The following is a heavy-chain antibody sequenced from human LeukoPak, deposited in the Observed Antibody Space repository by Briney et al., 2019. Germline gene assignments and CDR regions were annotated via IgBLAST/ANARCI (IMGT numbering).Heavy chain of an antibody. J-gene: IGHJ4*02. CDR3: ARSPEGGLYYDSSGYYYPTFDS. V-gene: IGHV3-21*01. D-gene: IGHD3-22*01. CDR1: GFTFSSYS. CDR2: ITSSSSYI. Sequence: PGGSLRLSCAASGFTFSSYSMNWVRQAPGKGLEWVSSITSSSSYIYYTDSMKGRFTISRDNAKKSLYLQMNSLRAEDTAVYYCARSPEGGLYYDSSGYYYPTFDSWGQGTLVTVSS.